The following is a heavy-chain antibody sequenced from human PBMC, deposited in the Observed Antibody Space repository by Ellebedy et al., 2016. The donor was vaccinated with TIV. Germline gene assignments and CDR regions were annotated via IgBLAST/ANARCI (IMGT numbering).Heavy chain of an antibody. J-gene: IGHJ6*02. CDR3: ARIRVVTAIRYYYYGMDV. CDR2: IDWDDDK. V-gene: IGHV2-70*01. CDR1: GFSLSTSGMC. Sequence: SGPTLVKPTQTLTLTCTFSGFSLSTSGMCVSWIRQPPGKALEWLALIDWDDDKYYSTSLKTRLTISKDTSKNQVVLTMTNMDPVDTATYYCARIRVVTAIRYYYYGMDVWGQGTTVTVS. D-gene: IGHD2-21*02.